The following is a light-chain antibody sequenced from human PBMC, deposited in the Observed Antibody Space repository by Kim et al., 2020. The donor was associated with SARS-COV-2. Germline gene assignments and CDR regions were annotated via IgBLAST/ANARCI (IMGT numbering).Light chain of an antibody. V-gene: IGLV2-23*02. CDR3: CSYAGSSTWV. Sequence: GQSITLSCTGTSSYVGRYNLVSWYQQHPGKAPKLMIYEVSKRPSGVSNRFSGSKSGNTASLTISGLQAEDEADYYCCSYAGSSTWVFGGGTKLTV. CDR1: SSYVGRYNL. CDR2: EVS. J-gene: IGLJ3*02.